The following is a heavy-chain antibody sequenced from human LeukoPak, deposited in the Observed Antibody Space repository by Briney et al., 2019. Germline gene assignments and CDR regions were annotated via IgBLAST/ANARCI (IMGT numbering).Heavy chain of an antibody. CDR1: GFTFSSYA. CDR2: ISGSGGST. V-gene: IGHV3-23*01. CDR3: AKDEQWLVLGFLVDY. D-gene: IGHD6-19*01. J-gene: IGHJ4*02. Sequence: GGSLRLSCAASGFTFSSYAMNWVRQAPGKGLEWVSGISGSGGSTYYAESVKGRFTISRDNSKNTLYLQMNSLRAEDTAVYCCAKDEQWLVLGFLVDYWGQGTLVTVSS.